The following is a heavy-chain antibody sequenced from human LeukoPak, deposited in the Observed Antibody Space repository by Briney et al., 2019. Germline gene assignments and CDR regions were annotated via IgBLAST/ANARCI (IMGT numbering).Heavy chain of an antibody. CDR3: AKDLKFGNPGDAFDI. CDR1: GFTFSSYW. V-gene: IGHV3-7*03. CDR2: IKQDGSEK. J-gene: IGHJ3*02. D-gene: IGHD3-16*01. Sequence: PGGSLRLSCAASGFTFSSYWMSWVRQAPGKGLEWVANIKQDGSEKYYVDSVKGRFTISRDNAKNSLYLQMNSLRAEDTALYYCAKDLKFGNPGDAFDIWGQGTMVTVSS.